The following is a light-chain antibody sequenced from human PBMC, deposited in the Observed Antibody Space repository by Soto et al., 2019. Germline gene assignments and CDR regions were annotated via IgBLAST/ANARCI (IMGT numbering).Light chain of an antibody. Sequence: QSALTQPASVSGSPGQSITISCTGTSNDVGGYTFVSWYQQSPGKAPKVIIFEVNNRPSGVSNRFSGFKSGNTASLTISGLKAEDEADYFCSSYTSSSTLVFGGGTKLTVL. J-gene: IGLJ2*01. V-gene: IGLV2-14*01. CDR3: SSYTSSSTLV. CDR2: EVN. CDR1: SNDVGGYTF.